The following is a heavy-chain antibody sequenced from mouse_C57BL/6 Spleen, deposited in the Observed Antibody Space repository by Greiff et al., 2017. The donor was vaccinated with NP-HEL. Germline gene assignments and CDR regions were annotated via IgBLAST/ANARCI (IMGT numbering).Heavy chain of an antibody. Sequence: QVQLKQSGPELVKPGASVKISCKASGYAFSSSWMNWVKQRPGKGLEWIGRIYPGDGDTNYNGKFKGKATLTADKSSSTAYMQLSSLTSEDSAVYFCARRGGNYVNAMDYWGQGTSVTVSS. D-gene: IGHD2-1*01. CDR3: ARRGGNYVNAMDY. CDR2: IYPGDGDT. CDR1: GYAFSSSW. V-gene: IGHV1-82*01. J-gene: IGHJ4*01.